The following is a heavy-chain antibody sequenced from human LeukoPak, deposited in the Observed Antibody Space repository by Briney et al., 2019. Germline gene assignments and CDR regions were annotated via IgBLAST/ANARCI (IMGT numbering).Heavy chain of an antibody. D-gene: IGHD2-15*01. CDR3: ANRVGXCXGGXCYSAGAYFDY. CDR1: GFTFSSYA. CDR2: ISGGGGST. J-gene: IGHJ4*02. V-gene: IGHV3-23*01. Sequence: GGSLRLSCAASGFTFSSYAMSWVRQAPGKGLEWVSAISGGGGSTYYADSVKGRFTISRDNSKNTLYLQMNSLRAEDTAVYYCANRVGXCXGGXCYSAGAYFDYWGQGTLVTVSS.